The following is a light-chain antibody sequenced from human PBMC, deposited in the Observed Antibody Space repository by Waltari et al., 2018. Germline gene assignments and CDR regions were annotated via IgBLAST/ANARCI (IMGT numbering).Light chain of an antibody. CDR3: YSAADNAVGV. CDR2: KDN. CDR1: ILAKKY. J-gene: IGLJ3*02. V-gene: IGLV3-27*01. Sequence: SYDLTQPSSVSVSPGQTARITCSGDILAKKYGRWFKQKPGQAPVQVIYKDNERPSGIPERFSGSSSGTTVTLTISGAHVDDEADYYCYSAADNAVGVFGGGTKLTV.